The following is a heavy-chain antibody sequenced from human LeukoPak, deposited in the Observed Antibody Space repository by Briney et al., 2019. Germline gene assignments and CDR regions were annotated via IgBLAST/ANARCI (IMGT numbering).Heavy chain of an antibody. V-gene: IGHV1-2*02. J-gene: IGHJ5*02. D-gene: IGHD3-10*01. CDR2: INPNSGGT. CDR3: ARDVGGSVWGAKHTPYNNWFDP. CDR1: GYTFTGYY. Sequence: ASVKVSCKASGYTFTGYYMHWVRQAPGQGLEWMGWINPNSGGTNYAQKFQGRVTMTRDTSISTAYMELSRLRSDDTAVYYCARDVGGSVWGAKHTPYNNWFDPWGQGTLVTVSS.